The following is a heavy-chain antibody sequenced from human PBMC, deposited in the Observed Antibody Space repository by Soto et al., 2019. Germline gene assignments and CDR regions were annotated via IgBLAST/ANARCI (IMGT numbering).Heavy chain of an antibody. CDR2: IIPILGIA. J-gene: IGHJ6*02. Sequence: QVQLVQSGAEVKKPGSSVKVSCKASGGTFSSYTISWVRQAPGQGLEWMGRIIPILGIANYAQKFQGRVTITADKSTSTAYMELSSLRSEDTAVYDCASGHFSVAGTQYYYYGMDVWGQGTTVTVSS. CDR3: ASGHFSVAGTQYYYYGMDV. CDR1: GGTFSSYT. V-gene: IGHV1-69*02. D-gene: IGHD6-19*01.